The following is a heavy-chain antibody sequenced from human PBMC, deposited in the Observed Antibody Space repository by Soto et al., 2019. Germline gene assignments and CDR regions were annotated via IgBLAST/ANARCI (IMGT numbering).Heavy chain of an antibody. CDR3: ARRMTWSLWCFDL. J-gene: IGHJ2*01. V-gene: IGHV1-8*01. CDR1: GYTFKDYD. CDR2: MNPNSGNT. D-gene: IGHD3-3*01. Sequence: QVQLLQSGAEVKKPGTSVRVSCRASGYTFKDYDINWVRRAPGQGLEWMGWMNPNSGNTAYARKFHDRLTMTRSVSARTAFMELSSLTPEDTDVYYCARRMTWSLWCFDLWGSGTQVTVSS.